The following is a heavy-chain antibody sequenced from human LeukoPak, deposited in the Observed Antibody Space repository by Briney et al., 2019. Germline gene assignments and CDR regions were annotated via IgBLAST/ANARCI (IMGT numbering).Heavy chain of an antibody. J-gene: IGHJ4*02. CDR1: GGXISSSSYY. CDR3: ATWGDYYDSSGYIN. CDR2: IYYSGST. D-gene: IGHD3-22*01. Sequence: PSETLSLTCTVSGGXISSSSYYWGWIRQPPGKGLEWIGSIYYSGSTYYNPSLKSRVTISVDTSKNQFSLKLSSVTAADTAVYYCATWGDYYDSSGYINWGQGTLVTVSS. V-gene: IGHV4-39*01.